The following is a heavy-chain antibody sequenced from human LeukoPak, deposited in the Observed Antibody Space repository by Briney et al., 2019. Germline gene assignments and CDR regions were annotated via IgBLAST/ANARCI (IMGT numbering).Heavy chain of an antibody. CDR3: ARQLWGSSSDYGMDV. CDR2: IDYSGTT. J-gene: IGHJ6*02. Sequence: PSETLSLTCTVSGGSISSYYWSWIRQPPGEGLEWIGYIDYSGTTYYNPSLKSRVTISVDTSKNQFSLRLSSLTAADTAVYYCARQLWGSSSDYGMDVWGQGTTVTVSS. CDR1: GGSISSYY. D-gene: IGHD6-13*01. V-gene: IGHV4-59*08.